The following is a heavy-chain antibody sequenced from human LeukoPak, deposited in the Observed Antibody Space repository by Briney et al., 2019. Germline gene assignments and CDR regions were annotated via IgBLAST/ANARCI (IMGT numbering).Heavy chain of an antibody. D-gene: IGHD4-17*01. Sequence: GGSLRLSCAASGFTFSDYYMSWIRQAPGKGLEWVSYISSSGSTIYYADSVKGRFTISRDNAKNSLYLQMNSLSAEDTAVYYCARGRMMPTTVTTSCAFDIWGQGTMVTVSS. CDR1: GFTFSDYY. J-gene: IGHJ3*02. V-gene: IGHV3-11*04. CDR3: ARGRMMPTTVTTSCAFDI. CDR2: ISSSGSTI.